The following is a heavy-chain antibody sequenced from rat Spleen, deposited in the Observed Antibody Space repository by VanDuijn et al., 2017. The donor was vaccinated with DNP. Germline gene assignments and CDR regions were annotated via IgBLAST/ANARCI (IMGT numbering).Heavy chain of an antibody. CDR1: GFTFSNYG. V-gene: IGHV5S13*01. D-gene: IGHD1-2*01. CDR3: ATSDSYGFAY. CDR2: ITNSGGST. Sequence: EVQLVESGGGLVQPGRSLKLSCAASGFTFSNYGMAWVRQAPTKGLEWVASITNSGGSTYYRDSVKGRFSLSRDNAKSTLYLQMDSLRSEDTATYYCATSDSYGFAYWGQGTLVTVSS. J-gene: IGHJ3*01.